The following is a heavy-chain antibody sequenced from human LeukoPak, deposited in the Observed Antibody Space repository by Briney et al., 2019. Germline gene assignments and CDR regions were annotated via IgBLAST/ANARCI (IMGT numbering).Heavy chain of an antibody. Sequence: GRSLRLSCAASGFTFSSYGMHWVRQAPGKGLEWVAVISYDGSNKYYADSVKGRFTISRDNSKNTLYLQMNSLRAEDTAVYYCAKGKGPSWFDPWGQGTLVTVSS. CDR3: AKGKGPSWFDP. CDR1: GFTFSSYG. J-gene: IGHJ5*02. V-gene: IGHV3-30*18. CDR2: ISYDGSNK.